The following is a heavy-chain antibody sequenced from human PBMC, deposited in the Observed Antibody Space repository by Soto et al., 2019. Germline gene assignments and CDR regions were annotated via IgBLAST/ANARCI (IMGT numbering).Heavy chain of an antibody. J-gene: IGHJ6*02. V-gene: IGHV4-30-4*01. CDR2: IYYSGST. CDR1: GGSISSGDYY. CDR3: ARAEGYLGGGYYYYYGMDV. Sequence: QVQLQESGPGLVKPSQTLSLTCTVSGGSISSGDYYWSWIRQPPGKGLEWIGYIYYSGSTYYNPFLKSRVTISVDTSKNQFSLKLSSVTAADTAVYYCARAEGYLGGGYYYYYGMDVWGQGTTVTVSS. D-gene: IGHD1-26*01.